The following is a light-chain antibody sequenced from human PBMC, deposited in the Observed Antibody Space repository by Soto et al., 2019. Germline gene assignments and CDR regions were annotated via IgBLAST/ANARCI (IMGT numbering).Light chain of an antibody. CDR2: SAS. V-gene: IGKV1-5*03. CDR1: QSISSW. J-gene: IGKJ1*01. CDR3: QQDNRFSWT. Sequence: DIQMTQSPSTLSASVGDRVIITCRASQSISSWLAWYQQKPGKAPNLLIYSASTLQSGIPSRFSGSGSGTDFTLTISSLQPEDFATYYCQQDNRFSWTFGPGTKVEIK.